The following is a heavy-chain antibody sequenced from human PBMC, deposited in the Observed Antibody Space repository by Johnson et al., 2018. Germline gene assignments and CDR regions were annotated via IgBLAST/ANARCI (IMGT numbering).Heavy chain of an antibody. D-gene: IGHD2-8*01. CDR2: INSDGSST. Sequence: VQLVQSGGGLVKPGGSLRLSCAASGFTFSNYWMHWVRQAPGKGLVWVSRINSDGSSTHYADSVKGRFAITRDNAKNTLYLQINGLRAADTAVYYCARHDCGNGEFDVWGQGTMVTVSS. J-gene: IGHJ3*01. CDR3: ARHDCGNGEFDV. V-gene: IGHV3-74*02. CDR1: GFTFSNYW.